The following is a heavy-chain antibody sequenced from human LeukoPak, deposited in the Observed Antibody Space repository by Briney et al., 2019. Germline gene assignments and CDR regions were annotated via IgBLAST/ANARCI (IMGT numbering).Heavy chain of an antibody. Sequence: GSLRLSFAASGFTFSSYGMHWVRPAPGKGLEWVAVIWYDGSNKYYGDSVKGRFTISRDNSKKTLYLQMNSLRAEDTAVYYCARDDSSGYYQEYFQHWGQGTLLTVSS. CDR2: IWYDGSNK. CDR1: GFTFSSYG. D-gene: IGHD3-22*01. CDR3: ARDDSSGYYQEYFQH. J-gene: IGHJ1*01. V-gene: IGHV3-33*01.